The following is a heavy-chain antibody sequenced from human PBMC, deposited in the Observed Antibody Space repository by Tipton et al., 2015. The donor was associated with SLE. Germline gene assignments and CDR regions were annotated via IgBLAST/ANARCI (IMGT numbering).Heavy chain of an antibody. J-gene: IGHJ4*02. D-gene: IGHD7-27*01. CDR2: INHSGST. CDR3: ARSKLGVRRLDY. Sequence: TLSLTCAVYGGSFSGYYWSWIRQPPGKGLEWIGEINHSGSTNYNPSLKSRVTISVDTSKNQFSLKLSSVTAAATAVYYCARSKLGVRRLDYWGQGTLVTVSS. CDR1: GGSFSGYY. V-gene: IGHV4-34*01.